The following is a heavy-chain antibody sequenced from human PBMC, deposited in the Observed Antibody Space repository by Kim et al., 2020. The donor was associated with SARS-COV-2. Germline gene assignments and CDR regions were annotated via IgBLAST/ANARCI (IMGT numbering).Heavy chain of an antibody. J-gene: IGHJ4*02. CDR1: GGSISSYY. CDR3: ARSLRGYYDFWSGYSYYFDY. D-gene: IGHD3-3*01. V-gene: IGHV4-59*01. Sequence: SETLSLTCTVSGGSISSYYWSWIRQPPGKGLEWIGYIYYSGSTNYNPSLKSRVTISVDTSKNQFSLKLSSVTAADTAVYYCARSLRGYYDFWSGYSYYFDYWGQGTLVTVSS. CDR2: IYYSGST.